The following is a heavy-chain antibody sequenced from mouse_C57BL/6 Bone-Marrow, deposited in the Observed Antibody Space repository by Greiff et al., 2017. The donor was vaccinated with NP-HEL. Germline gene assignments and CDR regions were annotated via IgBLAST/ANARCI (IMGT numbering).Heavy chain of an antibody. CDR3: ARTAQATCAY. J-gene: IGHJ3*01. Sequence: VQLQQSGPELVKPGASVKISCKASGYSFTGYYMNWVKQSPEKSLEWIGEINPSTGGTTYNQKFKAKATLTVDKSSSTAYMQLKSLTSEDSAVYYCARTAQATCAYWGQGTLVTVSA. CDR1: GYSFTGYY. D-gene: IGHD3-2*02. V-gene: IGHV1-42*01. CDR2: INPSTGGT.